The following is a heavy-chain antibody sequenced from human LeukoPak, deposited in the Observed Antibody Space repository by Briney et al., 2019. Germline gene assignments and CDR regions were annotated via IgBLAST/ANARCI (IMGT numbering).Heavy chain of an antibody. D-gene: IGHD3-3*01. Sequence: SETLSLTCTVSGGSISSSSYYWGWIRQPPGKGLEWIGSIYYSGSTYYNPSLKSRVTISVGTSKNQFSLKLSSVTAADTAVYYCARQGKEWLYYYYYMDVWGKGTTVTVSS. CDR3: ARQGKEWLYYYYYMDV. V-gene: IGHV4-39*01. CDR2: IYYSGST. J-gene: IGHJ6*03. CDR1: GGSISSSSYY.